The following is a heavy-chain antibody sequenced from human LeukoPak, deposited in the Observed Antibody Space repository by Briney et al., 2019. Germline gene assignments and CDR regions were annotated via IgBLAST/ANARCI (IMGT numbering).Heavy chain of an antibody. D-gene: IGHD6-19*01. J-gene: IGHJ4*02. CDR2: IGYGGDT. V-gene: IGHV3-64*01. CDR3: ARVGGSGSFDS. CDR1: GFTISSDS. Sequence: GGSLRLSCVASGFTISSDSMHWIRQAPGKGLEYVSAIGYGGDTYYANSVRGRFTISRDISKNTLYLQMGSLRPEDMAVYYCARVGGSGSFDSWGQGTLVSVSS.